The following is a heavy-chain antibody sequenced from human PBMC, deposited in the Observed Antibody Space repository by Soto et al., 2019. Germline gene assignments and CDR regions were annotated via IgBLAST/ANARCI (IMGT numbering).Heavy chain of an antibody. D-gene: IGHD1-26*01. V-gene: IGHV1-18*04. CDR2: ISAYNGNT. CDR1: GYTFTSYG. J-gene: IGHJ5*02. CDR3: ARDLLDHGTYKNWLEP. Sequence: GASVKVSCKASGYTFTSYGISWVRQAPGQVLEGMGWISAYNGNTNYAQKLQGRVTMTTDTSTSTAYIELRSLRADDTAVYYCARDLLDHGTYKNWLEPWGQETMVTVSS.